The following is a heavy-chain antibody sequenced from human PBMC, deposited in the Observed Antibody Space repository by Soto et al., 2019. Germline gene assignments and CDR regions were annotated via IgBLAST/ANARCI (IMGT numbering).Heavy chain of an antibody. J-gene: IGHJ3*02. V-gene: IGHV3-53*02. D-gene: IGHD3-10*01. CDR1: GLTVSSNY. Sequence: EVQLVETGGDLIQPGGSLRLSCAASGLTVSSNYMHWVRQAPGKGLEWVSDLYSGGSTHYAGSVKGRFISSRDNSKNTLYLQMNSLRVEDAAVYYCARYRPGDECDGFDIWGHGTMVTVSS. CDR3: ARYRPGDECDGFDI. CDR2: LYSGGST.